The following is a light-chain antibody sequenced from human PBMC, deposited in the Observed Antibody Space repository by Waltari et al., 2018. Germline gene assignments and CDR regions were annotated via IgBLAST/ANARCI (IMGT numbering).Light chain of an antibody. CDR2: GAS. Sequence: IGFTLSPGTLSLSRGERSTLACRASQSVSRWLAWYQQKPGQPPRLLIYGASSRANGIPDRFSGSGSGTDFSLTISRLEPEDSAVYYCQKYGTLPATFGQGTKVEVK. J-gene: IGKJ1*01. CDR3: QKYGTLPAT. V-gene: IGKV3-20*01. CDR1: QSVSRW.